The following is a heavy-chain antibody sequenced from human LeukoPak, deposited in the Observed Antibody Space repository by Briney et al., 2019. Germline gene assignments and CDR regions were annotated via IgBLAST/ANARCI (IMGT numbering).Heavy chain of an antibody. V-gene: IGHV3-48*01. CDR1: GFTFSSYS. CDR3: ARDRHIVGATPFDY. D-gene: IGHD1-26*01. Sequence: GGSLRLSCAASGFTFSSYSMNWVRQAPGKGLEWVSYISSSSSTIYYADSVKGRFTISRDNAKNSLYLQMNSLRAEDTAVYYCARDRHIVGATPFDYWGQGTLVTVSS. CDR2: ISSSSSTI. J-gene: IGHJ4*02.